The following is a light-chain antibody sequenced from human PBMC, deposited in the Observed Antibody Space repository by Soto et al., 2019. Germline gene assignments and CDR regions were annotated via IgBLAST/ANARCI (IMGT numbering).Light chain of an antibody. CDR1: QGIVSY. CDR2: ETS. V-gene: IGKV1-9*01. CDR3: QQTHSYPST. J-gene: IGKJ4*02. Sequence: SQLTQSPSSLSASVGDRVTFPCRALQGIVSYLAWYQQRPGKVPQRLISETSILQSGVSSRFSGSGSGTDFNLTISSLQAEDFATYYCQQTHSYPSTFGGGTKVEIK.